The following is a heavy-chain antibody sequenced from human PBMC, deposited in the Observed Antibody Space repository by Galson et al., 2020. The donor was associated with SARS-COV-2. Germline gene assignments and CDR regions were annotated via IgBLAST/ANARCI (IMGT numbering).Heavy chain of an antibody. Sequence: SETLSLTCTVSGGSISSGSYYWSWIRQPAGKGLEWIGHIYTSGSTNYNPSLKSRVTISVDTSKNQFSLKLSSVTAADTAVYYCARAPPNYYDHSTPVNWFDPWGQGTLVTVSS. D-gene: IGHD3-22*01. CDR1: GGSISSGSYY. V-gene: IGHV4-61*09. J-gene: IGHJ5*02. CDR2: IYTSGST. CDR3: ARAPPNYYDHSTPVNWFDP.